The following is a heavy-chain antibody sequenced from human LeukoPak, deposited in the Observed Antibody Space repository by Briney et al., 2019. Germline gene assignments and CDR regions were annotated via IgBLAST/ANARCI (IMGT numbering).Heavy chain of an antibody. D-gene: IGHD1-26*01. J-gene: IGHJ6*02. Sequence: ASVKVSCKASGYTFTSYYMHWVRQAPGQGLEWMGIINPSGGSTSYAQKFQGRVTMTRDTSTSTVYMELSSLRSEDTAVYYCARDRGATFQSYYYYGMDVWGQGTTVTVSS. V-gene: IGHV1-46*01. CDR1: GYTFTSYY. CDR3: ARDRGATFQSYYYYGMDV. CDR2: INPSGGST.